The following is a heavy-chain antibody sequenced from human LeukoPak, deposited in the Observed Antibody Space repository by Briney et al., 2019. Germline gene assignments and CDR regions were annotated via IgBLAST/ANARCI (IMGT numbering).Heavy chain of an antibody. J-gene: IGHJ4*02. CDR3: ASTGYSSSGFDY. V-gene: IGHV4-61*08. Sequence: SETLSLTCSVTGVSISSGVYYWSWIRQPPGKGLEWIGYIYYSGSTNYNPSLKSRVTVSVDTSKNQFSLKLSSVTAADTAVYYCASTGYSSSGFDYWGQGTLVTVSS. CDR2: IYYSGST. D-gene: IGHD6-19*01. CDR1: GVSISSGVYY.